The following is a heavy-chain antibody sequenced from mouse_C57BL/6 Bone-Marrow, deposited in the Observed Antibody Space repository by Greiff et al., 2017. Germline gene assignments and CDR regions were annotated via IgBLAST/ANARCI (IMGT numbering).Heavy chain of an antibody. CDR2: INPYNGGT. CDR3: ARRGYYYGSSYLYYYAMDY. V-gene: IGHV1-19*01. CDR1: GYTFTDYY. D-gene: IGHD1-1*01. J-gene: IGHJ4*01. Sequence: VQLKQSGPVLVKPGASVKMSCKASGYTFTDYYMNWVKQSHGKSLEWIGVINPYNGGTSYNQKFKGKATLTVDKSSSTAYMELNSLTSEDSAVYYCARRGYYYGSSYLYYYAMDYWGQGTSVTVSS.